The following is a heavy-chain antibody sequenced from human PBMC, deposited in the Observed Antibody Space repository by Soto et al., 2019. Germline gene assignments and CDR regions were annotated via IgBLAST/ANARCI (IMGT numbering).Heavy chain of an antibody. V-gene: IGHV3-66*01. J-gene: IGHJ4*02. CDR1: GFTVSNNY. CDR3: ETHPSTGY. CDR2: IYSGGDT. Sequence: EVQLVESGGGLVQPGGSLRLSCAASGFTVSNNYMNWVRQAPGKGLEWVSVIYSGGDTYYADSVKGRFTISRDNSKNTLSLQMNSLRAEDTAIYYCETHPSTGYWGQGTLVTVSS.